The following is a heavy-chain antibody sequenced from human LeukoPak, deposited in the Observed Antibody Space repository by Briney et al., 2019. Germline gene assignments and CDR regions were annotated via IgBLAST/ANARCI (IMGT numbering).Heavy chain of an antibody. V-gene: IGHV3-30*01. CDR2: ISSGGTYE. Sequence: GKSLRLSCTASGFTFSNYAMHWVRQAPGKGLEWVSLISSGGTYEYYADSVKGRFTISRDNSKNTLYLQLNSLRAEDTAVYYCARDSTYYYDSGSSGPHYFDNWGQGTLVTVSS. J-gene: IGHJ4*02. CDR3: ARDSTYYYDSGSSGPHYFDN. D-gene: IGHD3-10*01. CDR1: GFTFSNYA.